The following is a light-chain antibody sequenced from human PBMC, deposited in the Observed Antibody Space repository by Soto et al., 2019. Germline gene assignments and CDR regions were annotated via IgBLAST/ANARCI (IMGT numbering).Light chain of an antibody. CDR1: QSVSSNN. J-gene: IGKJ1*01. CDR3: QQYGSSFRT. Sequence: EMVLTQSPATLSLSPGERATLSRGASQSVSSNNLAWYQQKPGLAPRLLIYDASSRATGIPDRFSGSGSGTDFTLTISRLEPEDFAVYYCQQYGSSFRTFGQGTKVEIK. CDR2: DAS. V-gene: IGKV3D-20*01.